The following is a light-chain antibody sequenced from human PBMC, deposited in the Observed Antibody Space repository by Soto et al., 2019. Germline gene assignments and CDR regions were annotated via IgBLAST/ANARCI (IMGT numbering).Light chain of an antibody. V-gene: IGLV1-51*01. CDR2: DNN. CDR1: TSNIGNNY. J-gene: IGLJ2*01. CDR3: GTWDNSLGSGV. Sequence: QSVLTQPPSVSAAPGQKVTISCSGSTSNIGNNYVSWYQQFPGTAPKLLIYDNNKRPSGIPDRFSASRSGTSATLGITGLQTGDEAHYYCGTWDNSLGSGVFCGGTKLTVL.